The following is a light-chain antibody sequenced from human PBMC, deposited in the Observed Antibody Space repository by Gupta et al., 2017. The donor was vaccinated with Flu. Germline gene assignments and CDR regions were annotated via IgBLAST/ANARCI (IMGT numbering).Light chain of an antibody. CDR3: QQYNNWPPLT. Sequence: EIVLTKFPATLPLSLGETGTLPCRARLSTGTNVAWYQQKPGQPPRLLIYAASTRATGIPARFIGSGSGTEFSLTISSLQAEDFAVYYCQQYNNWPPLTFGGGTKVEMK. CDR2: AAS. J-gene: IGKJ4*01. CDR1: LSTGTN. V-gene: IGKV3-15*01.